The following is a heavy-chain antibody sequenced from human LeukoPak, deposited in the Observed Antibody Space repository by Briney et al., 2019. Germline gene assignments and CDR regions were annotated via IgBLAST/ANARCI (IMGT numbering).Heavy chain of an antibody. D-gene: IGHD2-15*01. CDR1: GFTFSDYY. V-gene: IGHV3-11*06. Sequence: GGSLRLSCAASGFTFSDYYVSWIRQAPGKGLEWVSYISSSSSYTNYADSVKGRFTISRDNAKNSLYLQMNSLRAEDTAVYYCAREAGYGLHIDYWGQGTLVTVSS. CDR2: ISSSSSYT. J-gene: IGHJ4*02. CDR3: AREAGYGLHIDY.